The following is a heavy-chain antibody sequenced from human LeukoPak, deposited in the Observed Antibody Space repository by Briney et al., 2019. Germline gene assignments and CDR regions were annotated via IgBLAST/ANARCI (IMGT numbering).Heavy chain of an antibody. CDR3: ARDEPEYSSLSVDENWFDP. V-gene: IGHV3-30-3*01. Sequence: GGSLRPSCAASGFTFSSYAMHWVRQAPGKGLEWVAVISYDGSNKYYADSVKGRFTISRDNSKNTLYLQMNSLRAEDTAVYYCARDEPEYSSLSVDENWFDPWGQGTLVTVSS. J-gene: IGHJ5*02. CDR1: GFTFSSYA. D-gene: IGHD6-6*01. CDR2: ISYDGSNK.